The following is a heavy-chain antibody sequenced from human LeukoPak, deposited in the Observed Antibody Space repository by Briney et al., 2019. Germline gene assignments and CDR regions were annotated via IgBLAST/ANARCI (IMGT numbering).Heavy chain of an antibody. CDR2: IYYSGST. Sequence: PSETLSLTCNVSGGSISSYYWSWVRQPPGKGLEWIGYIYYSGSTNYNPSLTSRGTISVDTSKNQFSLKLSSVSAADTALYYCAREGYCSTTICYVCNCFDPWGQGTLVTVSS. V-gene: IGHV4-59*01. J-gene: IGHJ5*02. CDR1: GGSISSYY. D-gene: IGHD2-2*01. CDR3: AREGYCSTTICYVCNCFDP.